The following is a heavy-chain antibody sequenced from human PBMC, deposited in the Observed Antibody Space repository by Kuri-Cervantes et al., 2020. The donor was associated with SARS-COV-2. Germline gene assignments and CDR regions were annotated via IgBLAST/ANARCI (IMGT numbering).Heavy chain of an antibody. CDR1: GYSISSGYY. J-gene: IGHJ4*02. D-gene: IGHD3-10*01. Sequence: ESLKISCAVSGYSISSGYYWGWIRQPPGKGLEWIGSIYHSGSTYYNPSLKSRVTISVDTSKNQFSLKLNSVTAADTAVYYCASVPYGSGSYAYYFDYWGQGTLVTVSS. CDR3: ASVPYGSGSYAYYFDY. V-gene: IGHV4-38-2*01. CDR2: IYHSGST.